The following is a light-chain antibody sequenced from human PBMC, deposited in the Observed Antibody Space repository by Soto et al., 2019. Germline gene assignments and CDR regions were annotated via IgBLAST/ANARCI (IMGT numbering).Light chain of an antibody. J-gene: IGKJ1*01. CDR1: QSINNW. CDR2: KTS. CDR3: QQYNGYSRT. V-gene: IGKV1-5*03. Sequence: DIQMTQSPSTLSASVGDRVTITCRASQSINNWLAWYQQKPGKAPKLLIYKTSSLETGVPSRFSGSVSGTEFTLTISSLQPDDLATYYCQQYNGYSRTFGQGTKVEIK.